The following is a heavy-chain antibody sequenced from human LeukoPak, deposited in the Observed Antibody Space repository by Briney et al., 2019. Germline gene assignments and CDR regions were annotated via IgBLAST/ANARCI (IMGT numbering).Heavy chain of an antibody. V-gene: IGHV3-7*01. Sequence: GGSLRLSCAASGFTFSSYWMSWVRQAPRKGLEWVTSIKQDGSEKYYVDSVKGRFTISRDNAENSLYLQMNSLRAEDTTLYYCARAPGEGWFDPWGQGTLVTVSS. CDR2: IKQDGSEK. J-gene: IGHJ5*02. D-gene: IGHD4-17*01. CDR1: GFTFSSYW. CDR3: ARAPGEGWFDP.